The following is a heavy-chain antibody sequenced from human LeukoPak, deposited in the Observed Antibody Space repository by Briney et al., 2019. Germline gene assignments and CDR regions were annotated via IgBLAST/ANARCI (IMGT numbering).Heavy chain of an antibody. CDR2: IYYSGSI. D-gene: IGHD3-22*01. J-gene: IGHJ4*02. V-gene: IGHV4-39*01. Sequence: PSETLSLTCTVSGGSISSSSYYWGWIRQPPGKGLEWIGSIYYSGSIYYNPSLKSRVTISVDTSKNQFSLKLGSVTAADTAVYYCARQQYDSSGYYYVYWGQGTLVTVSS. CDR3: ARQQYDSSGYYYVY. CDR1: GGSISSSSYY.